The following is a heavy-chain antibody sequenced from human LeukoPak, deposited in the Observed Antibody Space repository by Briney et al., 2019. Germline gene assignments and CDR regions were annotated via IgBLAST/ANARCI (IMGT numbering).Heavy chain of an antibody. CDR2: IFYTGST. J-gene: IGHJ4*02. V-gene: IGHV4-59*01. CDR3: ARVTGYMIEDYFDY. CDR1: GGSISSYF. Sequence: SETLSLTCTVSGGSISSYFWSWIRQPPGKGLEWIGYIFYTGSTNYNPSLKSRVTISVDTSKNQFSLKLSSVTAADTAVYYCARVTGYMIEDYFDYWGQGTLVTVSS. D-gene: IGHD3-22*01.